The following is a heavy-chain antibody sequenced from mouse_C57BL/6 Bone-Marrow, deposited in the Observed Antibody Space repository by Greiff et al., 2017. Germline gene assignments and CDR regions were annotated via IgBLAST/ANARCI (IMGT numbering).Heavy chain of an antibody. CDR1: GYTFTSYW. CDR2: INPSNGGN. CDR3: ARSLYSSYERWYFDV. Sequence: QVQLQQPGTELVKPGASVKLSCKASGYTFTSYWMHWVKQRPGQGLEWIGNINPSNGGNNYNEKFKSKATLTVDKSSSTAYMQLSSLTSEDSAVYYCARSLYSSYERWYFDVWGTGTTVTVSS. D-gene: IGHD2-5*01. J-gene: IGHJ1*03. V-gene: IGHV1-53*01.